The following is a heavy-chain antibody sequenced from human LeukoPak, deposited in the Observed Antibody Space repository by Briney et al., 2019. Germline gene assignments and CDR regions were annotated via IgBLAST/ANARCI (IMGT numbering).Heavy chain of an antibody. CDR1: GYTFTGYY. J-gene: IGHJ4*02. D-gene: IGHD2-2*02. CDR2: INPNSGGT. V-gene: IGHV1-2*02. CDR3: ARDLWEAATPYVDY. Sequence: GASVKVSCKASGYTFTGYYMHWVRQAPGQGLEWMGWINPNSGGTNYAQKFQGRVTMTRDTSISTAYMELSRLRSDDTAVYYCARDLWEAATPYVDYWGQGTLVTVSS.